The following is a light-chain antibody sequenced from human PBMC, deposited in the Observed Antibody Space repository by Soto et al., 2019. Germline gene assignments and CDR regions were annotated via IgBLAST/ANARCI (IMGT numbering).Light chain of an antibody. CDR3: NSQTTSGIRV. CDR2: GVN. CDR1: VSDVGGYDS. Sequence: ALAQPASVSGSPGQSITISCTGTVSDVGGYDSVSWYQQHPGRAPKLIIYGVNNRPSGVSNRFSASKSADTASLTISGLQAEDEADYYCNSQTTSGIRVFGTGTKVTVL. V-gene: IGLV2-14*03. J-gene: IGLJ1*01.